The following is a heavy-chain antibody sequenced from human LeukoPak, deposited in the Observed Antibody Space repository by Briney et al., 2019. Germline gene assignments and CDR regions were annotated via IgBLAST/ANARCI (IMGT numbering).Heavy chain of an antibody. CDR2: IIPILGIA. D-gene: IGHD2-21*02. J-gene: IGHJ3*02. Sequence: SVKVSCKASGGTFSSYAISWVRQAPGQGLEWMGRIIPILGIANYAQKFQGRVTITADKSTSTAYMELSSLRSEDTAVYYCARELRPTYCGGDCYFLGAFDIWGQGTMVTVSS. V-gene: IGHV1-69*04. CDR1: GGTFSSYA. CDR3: ARELRPTYCGGDCYFLGAFDI.